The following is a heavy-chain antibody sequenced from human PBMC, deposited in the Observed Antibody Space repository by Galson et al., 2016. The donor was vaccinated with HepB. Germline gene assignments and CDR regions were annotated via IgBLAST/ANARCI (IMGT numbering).Heavy chain of an antibody. Sequence: SLRLSCAASGFNFRNYGMTWVRQAPGKGLEVVSSISRSGDSTDYADSVEGRFTIARDSSKNTLSLQMNSLTADDTAIYHCVQGSTAPAVWGKGTTVTVSS. D-gene: IGHD2-2*01. V-gene: IGHV3-23*01. CDR3: VQGSTAPAV. CDR2: ISRSGDST. CDR1: GFNFRNYG. J-gene: IGHJ6*04.